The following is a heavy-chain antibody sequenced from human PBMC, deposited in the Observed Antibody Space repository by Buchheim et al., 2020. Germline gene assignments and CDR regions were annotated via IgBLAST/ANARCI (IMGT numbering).Heavy chain of an antibody. CDR1: GFTFSSYE. Sequence: EVQLLESGGGLVQPGGSLRLSCAASGFTFSSYEMNWVRQAPGKGLEWVSYISSSGSTIYYADSVKGRFTISRDNAKNSLYLQMNSLRAEDTAVYYCARRNYDFWSGYFSSSYYYYMDVWGKGTT. CDR3: ARRNYDFWSGYFSSSYYYYMDV. J-gene: IGHJ6*03. D-gene: IGHD3-3*01. CDR2: ISSSGSTI. V-gene: IGHV3-48*03.